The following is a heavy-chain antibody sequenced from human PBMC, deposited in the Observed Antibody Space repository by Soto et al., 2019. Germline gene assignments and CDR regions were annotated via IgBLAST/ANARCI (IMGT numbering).Heavy chain of an antibody. CDR1: GGSITSYY. V-gene: IGHV4-59*08. CDR2: IYYTGST. D-gene: IGHD3-10*01. Sequence: QVQLQESGPGLVKPSETLSLTCTVSGGSITSYYWSWIRQPPGKGLEWLGYIYYTGSTNYNPSLKRRVTLSLATSKNQFSLKRSSVTAADTAVYYCARHAYGSGFYYGMNVWGQGTTVTVSS. CDR3: ARHAYGSGFYYGMNV. J-gene: IGHJ6*02.